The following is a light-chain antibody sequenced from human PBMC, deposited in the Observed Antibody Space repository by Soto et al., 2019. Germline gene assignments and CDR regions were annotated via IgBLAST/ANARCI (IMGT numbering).Light chain of an antibody. CDR3: QQRTNWPIT. J-gene: IGKJ5*01. CDR2: DAS. Sequence: ENLFTQSPAPPFLSPGEKATPPCRASQGVSSYLAWYQQKPGQAPRLLIYDASNRATGIPARFSGSGSGTDFTLTISSLEPEDFAVYYCQQRTNWPITFGQGTRLEIK. CDR1: QGVSSY. V-gene: IGKV3-11*01.